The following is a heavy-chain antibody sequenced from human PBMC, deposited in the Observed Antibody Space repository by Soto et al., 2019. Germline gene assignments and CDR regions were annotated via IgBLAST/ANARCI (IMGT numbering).Heavy chain of an antibody. D-gene: IGHD3-16*02. V-gene: IGHV3-74*01. Sequence: EVQLAESGGGLVQPGGSLRLSCAASGFTVSSHWMHWVRQAPGKGLVWVSRIIGDGNEITYADSVKGRFTISRDNAKNTVILQMNSLRAEDTAVYYCVRGHVRGNDRHFDYWGQGTLVTVSS. CDR3: VRGHVRGNDRHFDY. CDR1: GFTVSSHW. J-gene: IGHJ4*02. CDR2: IIGDGNEI.